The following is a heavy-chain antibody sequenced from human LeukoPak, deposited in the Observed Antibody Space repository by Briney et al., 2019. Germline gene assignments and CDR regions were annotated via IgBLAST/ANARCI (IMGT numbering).Heavy chain of an antibody. CDR2: INAGNGNT. J-gene: IGHJ6*03. Sequence: ASVKVSCKASGYTFTSYAMHWVRQAPGQRLEWMGWINAGNGNTKYSQEFQGRVTITRDTSASTAYMELSSLRSDDTAVYYCARVGYDIEVVVAGYYYMDVWGKGTTVTVSS. CDR1: GYTFTSYA. D-gene: IGHD2-15*01. V-gene: IGHV1-3*01. CDR3: ARVGYDIEVVVAGYYYMDV.